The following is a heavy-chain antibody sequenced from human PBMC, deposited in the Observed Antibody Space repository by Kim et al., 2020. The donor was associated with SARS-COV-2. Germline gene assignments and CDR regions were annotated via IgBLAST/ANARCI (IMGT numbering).Heavy chain of an antibody. CDR1: GDSVSSNSAA. D-gene: IGHD6-13*01. V-gene: IGHV6-1*01. J-gene: IGHJ4*02. CDR3: ARGLAAAVGVGRIYFDY. Sequence: SQTLSLTCAISGDSVSSNSAAWNWIRQSPSRGLEWLGRTYYRSKWYNDYAVSVKSRITINPDTSKNQFSLQLNSVTPEDTAVYYCARGLAAAVGVGRIYFDYWGQGTLVTVSS. CDR2: TYYRSKWYN.